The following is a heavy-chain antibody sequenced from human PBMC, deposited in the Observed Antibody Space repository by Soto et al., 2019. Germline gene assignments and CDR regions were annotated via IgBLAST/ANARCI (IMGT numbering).Heavy chain of an antibody. CDR1: GGSVSSGSYY. Sequence: SSETLSLTCTVSGGSVSSGSYYWSWIRQPPGKGLEWIGYIYYSGSTNYNPSLKSRVTISVDTSKNQFSLKLSSVTAADTAVYYCARAGVVSPGDWGQGTLVTVSS. J-gene: IGHJ4*02. CDR3: ARAGVVSPGD. V-gene: IGHV4-61*01. CDR2: IYYSGST. D-gene: IGHD3-3*01.